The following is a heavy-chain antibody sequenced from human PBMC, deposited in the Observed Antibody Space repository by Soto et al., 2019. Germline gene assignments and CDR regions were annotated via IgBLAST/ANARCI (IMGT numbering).Heavy chain of an antibody. J-gene: IGHJ6*02. V-gene: IGHV3-23*01. Sequence: PGGSLRLSCAASGFTFINYAMSWVRQAPGKGLEWVSAISGGGGSTYYADSVKGRFTISRDNSETTLYLRMSSLTAEDTAIYYCAKGPPTEYYSSFCTVARRQATTVTV. CDR2: ISGGGGST. CDR3: AKGPPTEYYSSFCTVA. D-gene: IGHD4-17*01. CDR1: GFTFINYA.